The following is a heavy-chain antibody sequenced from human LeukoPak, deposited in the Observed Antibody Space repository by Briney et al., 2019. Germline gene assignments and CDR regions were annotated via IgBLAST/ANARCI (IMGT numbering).Heavy chain of an antibody. J-gene: IGHJ4*02. CDR2: ISGSGGST. CDR3: AKDPGYCSGGSCYYFDY. D-gene: IGHD2-15*01. Sequence: QPGGSLRLSCAASGFTFSSYAMSWVRQAPGKGLEWVSAISGSGGSTYYAGSVKGRFTISRDNSKNTLYLQMNSLRAEDTAVYYCAKDPGYCSGGSCYYFDYWGQGTLVTVSS. CDR1: GFTFSSYA. V-gene: IGHV3-23*01.